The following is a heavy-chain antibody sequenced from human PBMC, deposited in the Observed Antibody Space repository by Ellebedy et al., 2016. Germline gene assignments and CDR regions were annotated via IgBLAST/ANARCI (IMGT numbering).Heavy chain of an antibody. V-gene: IGHV4-34*01. CDR2: INHSGTT. Sequence: SETLSLTXAVNGGSFTAYYWSWIRQSPEKGLEWIGEINHSGTTNYNPSLKSRVTRSVKSSTKQFSLKLTSVTAADSAVYFCARRGAPDYWGQGTLVTVSS. J-gene: IGHJ4*02. CDR3: ARRGAPDY. CDR1: GGSFTAYY. D-gene: IGHD1-14*01.